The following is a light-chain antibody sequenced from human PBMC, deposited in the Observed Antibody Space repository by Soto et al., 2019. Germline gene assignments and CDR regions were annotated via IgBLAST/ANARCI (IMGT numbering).Light chain of an antibody. J-gene: IGKJ4*01. CDR2: AAS. CDR3: QHANSFPLT. CDR1: QGIRSW. Sequence: IQLTQSPSSLSASVGDRVTLTCLASQGIRSWLAWYQQKPGKAPKLLIYAASSLQRGVPSRVSGSGSGTEFTLTISSLKPEDFATYYCQHANSFPLTFGGGTKVDIK. V-gene: IGKV1-12*01.